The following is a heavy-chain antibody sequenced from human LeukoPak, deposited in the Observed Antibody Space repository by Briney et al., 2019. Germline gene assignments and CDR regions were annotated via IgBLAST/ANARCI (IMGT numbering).Heavy chain of an antibody. V-gene: IGHV1-24*01. D-gene: IGHD4-17*01. Sequence: GASVKVSCKVSGYTLSDLSMHWVRRAPGKGLEWMVGFDPEDGKTIYAQKFQGRVTLTEDTSTDTAYMELSSLRSEDTAVYYCATLKGDYGPLFDYWGQGTLVTVSS. CDR2: FDPEDGKT. CDR3: ATLKGDYGPLFDY. J-gene: IGHJ4*02. CDR1: GYTLSDLS.